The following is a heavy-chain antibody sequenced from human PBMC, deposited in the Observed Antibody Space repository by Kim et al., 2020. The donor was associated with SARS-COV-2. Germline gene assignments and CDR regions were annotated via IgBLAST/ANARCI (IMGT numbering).Heavy chain of an antibody. V-gene: IGHV3-30*03. Sequence: GGSLRLSCAASGFTFNTYGMHWVRQAPGKGLEWVAVISHDGSHKYYVDSVKGRFTISRDNSKNTLYLQMNSLRIEDTAVYYCARSFSGSYFGYDYWGQGSLVTVSS. J-gene: IGHJ4*02. D-gene: IGHD1-26*01. CDR2: ISHDGSHK. CDR1: GFTFNTYG. CDR3: ARSFSGSYFGYDY.